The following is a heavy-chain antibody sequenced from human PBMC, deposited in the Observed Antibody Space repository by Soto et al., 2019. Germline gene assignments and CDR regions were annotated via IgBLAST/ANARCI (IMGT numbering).Heavy chain of an antibody. CDR1: GFTFSSYS. J-gene: IGHJ4*02. Sequence: GGSLRLSCAASGFTFSSYSMNWVRQAPGKGLEWVSSISSSSSYIYYADSVKGRFTISRDNAKNSLYLQMNSLRAEDTAVYYCAYSSWTNAASDYWGQGTLVTVSS. V-gene: IGHV3-21*01. CDR3: AYSSWTNAASDY. CDR2: ISSSSSYI. D-gene: IGHD6-13*01.